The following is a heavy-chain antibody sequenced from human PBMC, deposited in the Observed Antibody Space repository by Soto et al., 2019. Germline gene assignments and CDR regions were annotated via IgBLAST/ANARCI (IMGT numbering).Heavy chain of an antibody. Sequence: QLQLQESGPGLVKPSETLSLTCSVSGDSINSDNYYWGWIRQPPGKGLEWIGSIYYRGNTYYNPSLKTRVTISLDKYKSQFSLKLNSVTAADSAVYFCARLEGLATISYYVEYWGKGNLVTVSS. D-gene: IGHD3-9*01. CDR3: ARLEGLATISYYVEY. CDR1: GDSINSDNYY. CDR2: IYYRGNT. J-gene: IGHJ4*02. V-gene: IGHV4-39*01.